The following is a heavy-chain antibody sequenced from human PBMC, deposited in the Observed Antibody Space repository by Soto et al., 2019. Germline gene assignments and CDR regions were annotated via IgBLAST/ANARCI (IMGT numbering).Heavy chain of an antibody. J-gene: IGHJ4*02. CDR2: IYYSGST. D-gene: IGHD3-9*01. CDR1: GGSISSYY. CDR3: ARGFKYYDILTGYYPYYFDY. Sequence: PSETLSLTCTVSGGSISSYYWSWIRQPPGKGLEWIGYIYYSGSTNYNPSLKSRVTISVDTSKNQFSLKLSSVTAADTAVYYCARGFKYYDILTGYYPYYFDYWGQGTLVTVSS. V-gene: IGHV4-59*01.